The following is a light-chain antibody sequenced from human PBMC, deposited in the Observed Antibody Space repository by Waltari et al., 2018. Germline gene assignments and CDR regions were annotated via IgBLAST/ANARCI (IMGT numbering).Light chain of an antibody. Sequence: DIQMTQSPSSLSASVGEGVSITCRTSQTVFYSLNWYQHRPGKAPKLLIYSASNLQTGVPSRFSGSGYGRAFTLTISSPQPEDFATYYCQQSYTLPVTFGGGTKVDI. CDR1: QTVFYS. J-gene: IGKJ4*01. CDR3: QQSYTLPVT. CDR2: SAS. V-gene: IGKV1-39*01.